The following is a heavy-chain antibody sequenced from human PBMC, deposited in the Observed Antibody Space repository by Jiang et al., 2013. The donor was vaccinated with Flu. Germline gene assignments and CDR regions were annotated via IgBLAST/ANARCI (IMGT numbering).Heavy chain of an antibody. J-gene: IGHJ4*02. CDR2: KTDGGTT. V-gene: IGHV3-15*01. CDR3: TTPVVDTAMVNLTLFDY. D-gene: IGHD5-18*01. Sequence: KTDGGTTDYAAPVKGRFTISRDDSKNTLYLQMNSLKTEDTAVYYCTTPVVDTAMVNLTLFDYWGQGTLVTVSS.